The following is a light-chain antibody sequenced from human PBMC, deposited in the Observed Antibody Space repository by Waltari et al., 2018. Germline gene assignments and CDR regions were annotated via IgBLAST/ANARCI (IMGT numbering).Light chain of an antibody. CDR1: QSLNNW. CDR2: KAS. J-gene: IGKJ2*02. CDR3: KQYNGCSPCT. Sequence: DIQMTQSPSTLSASVGDRVTINCRASQSLNNWLAWYQQKPGKAPKLLIYKASSLESGVPSRFSGSGSGTEFTLTISSLQPDDFATYYCKQYNGCSPCTFGQGTKLEIK. V-gene: IGKV1-5*03.